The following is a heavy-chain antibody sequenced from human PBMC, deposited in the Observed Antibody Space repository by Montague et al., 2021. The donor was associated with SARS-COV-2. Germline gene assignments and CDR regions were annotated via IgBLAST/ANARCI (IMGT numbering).Heavy chain of an antibody. V-gene: IGHV4-39*01. D-gene: IGHD3-22*01. CDR2: IYYSGST. CDR1: GGSISSSSYY. CDR3: ARQPLTTMTLVVITQPRRDFDL. Sequence: SETLSLTCTVSGGSISSSSYYWGWIRQPPGKGLEWIASIYYSGSTYYNPSLKSRVTTSVDTSKNQFSLKLSSVTAADTAVYYCARQPLTTMTLVVITQPRRDFDLWGRGTLVTVPS. J-gene: IGHJ2*01.